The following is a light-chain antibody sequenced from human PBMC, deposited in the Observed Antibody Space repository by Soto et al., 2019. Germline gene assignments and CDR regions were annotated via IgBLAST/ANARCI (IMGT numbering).Light chain of an antibody. J-gene: IGLJ2*01. Sequence: QSALTQPASVSGSPGQSITISCTGTSSDVGNYNLVSWYQQHPGKAPKLMIYEGNKRPSGVSNRFSGSKSGNTASLTISGLQAEDEADYYCCSYAGSYTLLFGGGTKLTVL. CDR2: EGN. V-gene: IGLV2-23*01. CDR3: CSYAGSYTLL. CDR1: SSDVGNYNL.